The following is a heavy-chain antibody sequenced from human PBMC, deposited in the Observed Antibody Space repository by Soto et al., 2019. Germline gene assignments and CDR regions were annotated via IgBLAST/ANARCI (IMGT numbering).Heavy chain of an antibody. CDR1: GDSVSSNSAA. CDR2: TYYRSKWYN. CDR3: ARDSEERFLEWLPETPPNNWFDP. D-gene: IGHD3-3*01. Sequence: PSQTLSLTCAISGDSVSSNSAAWNCIRQSPSRGLEWLGRTYYRSKWYNDYAVSVKSRITINPDTSKNQFSLQLNSVTPEDTAVYYCARDSEERFLEWLPETPPNNWFDPWGQGTLVTVSS. J-gene: IGHJ5*02. V-gene: IGHV6-1*01.